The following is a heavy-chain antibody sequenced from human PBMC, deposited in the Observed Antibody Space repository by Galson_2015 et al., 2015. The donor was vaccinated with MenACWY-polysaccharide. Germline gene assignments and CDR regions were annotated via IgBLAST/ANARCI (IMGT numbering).Heavy chain of an antibody. Sequence: SPRLSCAVSGFTFRNFAMNWVRQAPGKGLEWVSALSGNCGATLYANSVKGSFTISSANSKNIGYLQLKSLRADDTAVYYCAKESLVVVPEKWFDPWGLGTLVTVSS. V-gene: IGHV3-23*01. CDR1: GFTFRNFA. J-gene: IGHJ5*02. D-gene: IGHD2-2*01. CDR2: LSGNCGAT. CDR3: AKESLVVVPEKWFDP.